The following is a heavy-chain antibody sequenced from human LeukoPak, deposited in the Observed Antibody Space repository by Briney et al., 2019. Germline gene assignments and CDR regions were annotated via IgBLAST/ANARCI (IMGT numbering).Heavy chain of an antibody. Sequence: GGSLRLSCAASGFTFSNYWMNWVRQAPGKGLEWVSSISSSSSYIYYADSVKGRFTISRDNAKNSLYLQMNSLRAEDTAVYYCAREGGDSIGGTFDYWGQGTLVTVSS. CDR2: ISSSSSYI. CDR3: AREGGDSIGGTFDY. D-gene: IGHD5-12*01. CDR1: GFTFSNYW. V-gene: IGHV3-21*01. J-gene: IGHJ4*02.